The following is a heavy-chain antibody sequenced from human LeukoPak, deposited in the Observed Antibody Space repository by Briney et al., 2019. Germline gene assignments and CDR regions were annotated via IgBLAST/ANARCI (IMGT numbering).Heavy chain of an antibody. D-gene: IGHD1-26*01. J-gene: IGHJ4*02. CDR2: ISISSSYI. CDR1: GLTFSSYS. CDR3: ARDLSLYSGSPDDY. V-gene: IGHV3-21*01. Sequence: GGSLRLSCAASGLTFSSYSMNWVRQAPGKGLEWVSSISISSSYIYYADSVKGRFTISRDNAKNSLYLQMNSLRAQDTAVYYCARDLSLYSGSPDDYWGQGTLVTVSS.